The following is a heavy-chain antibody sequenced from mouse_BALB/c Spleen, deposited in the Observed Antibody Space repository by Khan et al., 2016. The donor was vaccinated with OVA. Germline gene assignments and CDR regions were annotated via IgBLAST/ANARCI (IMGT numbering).Heavy chain of an antibody. J-gene: IGHJ2*01. CDR2: ISYSGRT. CDR1: GYSITSDYA. Sequence: EVQLQESGPGLVKPSQSLSLTCTVTGYSITSDYAWNWIRQFPGNKLEWMGYISYSGRTSYNPSLKSRISITRDTSKNKFFLQLNSVTTEDTATXYCARSVTITTVVATDFDYWGQGTTLPVSS. CDR3: ARSVTITTVVATDFDY. V-gene: IGHV3-2*02. D-gene: IGHD1-1*01.